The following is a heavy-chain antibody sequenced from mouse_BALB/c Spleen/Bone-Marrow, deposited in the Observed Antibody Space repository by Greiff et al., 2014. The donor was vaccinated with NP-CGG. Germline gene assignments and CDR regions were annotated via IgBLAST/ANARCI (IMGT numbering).Heavy chain of an antibody. J-gene: IGHJ2*01. CDR2: IHYSGST. V-gene: IGHV3-1*02. D-gene: IGHD1-1*01. CDR1: GYSITSGYS. Sequence: EVQLQQSGPDLVKPSQSLSLTCTVTGYSITSGYSWHWIRQFPGNKLEWMGYIHYSGSTNYNPSLKSRISITRDTSKNQFFLQLNSVTTEDTAAYYCARGGYYGSSHFDYWDQGTTLTVSS. CDR3: ARGGYYGSSHFDY.